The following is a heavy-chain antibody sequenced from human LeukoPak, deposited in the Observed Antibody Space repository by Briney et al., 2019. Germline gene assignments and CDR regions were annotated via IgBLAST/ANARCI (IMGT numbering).Heavy chain of an antibody. J-gene: IGHJ4*02. CDR3: ARGGNYGDYDGYFDY. D-gene: IGHD4-17*01. CDR2: IYYSGST. CDR1: GGSISSYY. Sequence: PSETLSLTCTVSGGSISSYYWSWIRQPPGKGLEWIGYIYYSGSTNYNPSLRSRVTISVDTSKNQFPLKLSSVTAADTAVYYCARGGNYGDYDGYFDYWGEGTLVTVSS. V-gene: IGHV4-59*08.